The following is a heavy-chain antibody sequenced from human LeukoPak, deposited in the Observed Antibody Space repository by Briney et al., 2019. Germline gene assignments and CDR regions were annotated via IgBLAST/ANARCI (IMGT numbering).Heavy chain of an antibody. V-gene: IGHV1-3*04. CDR1: GYTFTSNA. CDR3: ARGAAEGLDR. CDR2: INTGNGNT. J-gene: IGHJ5*02. Sequence: EASVTVSCKASGYTFTSNAMHWVRQAPGQRPEWMGWINTGNGNTKYSQKFQGRVTISRDTSANTAYMEVSSLRSEDTAVYYCARGAAEGLDRWGQGTLVTVSS. D-gene: IGHD6-13*01.